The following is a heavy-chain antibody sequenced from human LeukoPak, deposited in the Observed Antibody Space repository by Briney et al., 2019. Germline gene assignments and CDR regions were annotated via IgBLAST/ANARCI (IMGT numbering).Heavy chain of an antibody. J-gene: IGHJ6*03. D-gene: IGHD3-22*01. Sequence: ASVKVSCKASGYTFTSYDINWVRQATGQGLEWMGWMNPNSGNTGYAQKFQGRVTITRNTSISTAYMELSSLRSEDTAVYYCARGSATMTPYYYYYMDAWGKGTTVTVSS. CDR2: MNPNSGNT. CDR1: GYTFTSYD. CDR3: ARGSATMTPYYYYYMDA. V-gene: IGHV1-8*03.